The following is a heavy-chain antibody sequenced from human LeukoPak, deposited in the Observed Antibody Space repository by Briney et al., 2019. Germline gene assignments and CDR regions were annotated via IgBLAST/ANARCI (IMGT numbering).Heavy chain of an antibody. J-gene: IGHJ4*02. D-gene: IGHD4-17*01. V-gene: IGHV3-48*04. CDR1: GFTFSSYG. Sequence: GGSLRLSCAASGFTFSSYGMHWVRQAPGKGLEWVSYISSSGSTIYYADSVKGRFTISRDNAKNSLYLQMNSLRAEDTAVYYCARDPLTTVTDYWGQGTLVTVSS. CDR3: ARDPLTTVTDY. CDR2: ISSSGSTI.